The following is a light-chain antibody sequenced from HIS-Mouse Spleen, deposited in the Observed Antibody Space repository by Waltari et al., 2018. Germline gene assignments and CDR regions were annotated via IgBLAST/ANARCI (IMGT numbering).Light chain of an antibody. Sequence: DLQLTQSPSFLSSSVGDRVTITCRASQGIRSYLAWYQQKPGKAPKLLIYAASTLQSGVPSRFSGSGSGTEFTLTISSLQPEDFATYYCQQLNSYPPTFGQGTKVEIK. V-gene: IGKV1-9*01. CDR1: QGIRSY. CDR3: QQLNSYPPT. J-gene: IGKJ1*01. CDR2: AAS.